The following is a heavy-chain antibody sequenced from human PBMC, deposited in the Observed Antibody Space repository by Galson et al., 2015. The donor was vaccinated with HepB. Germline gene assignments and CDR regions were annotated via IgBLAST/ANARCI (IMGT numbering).Heavy chain of an antibody. CDR2: ISNDGTNK. Sequence: SLRLSCAASGFTFSVYAMHWVRQAPGKGLEWVALISNDGTNKYYADSVKGRFTISRDNSKSTLYLHMNSLRAEDTAVYYCAKTGYYNDATVQSDWFDPWSQGTLVTVSS. V-gene: IGHV3-30*18. D-gene: IGHD3-9*01. CDR3: AKTGYYNDATVQSDWFDP. J-gene: IGHJ5*02. CDR1: GFTFSVYA.